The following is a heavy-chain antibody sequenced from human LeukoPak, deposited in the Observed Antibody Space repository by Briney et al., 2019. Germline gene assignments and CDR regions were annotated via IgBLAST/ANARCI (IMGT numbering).Heavy chain of an antibody. D-gene: IGHD6-6*01. J-gene: IGHJ4*02. CDR3: ARDVGTVRPFQY. Sequence: SQTLSLTCAISGDSVSSDSAAWNWIRQSPSRGLEWLGRTFYRSKRYNDYAVSVNSRIAINPDTSKNQFSLQLNSVTPEDTAVYYCARDVGTVRPFQYWGQGTLVTVSS. CDR1: GDSVSSDSAA. CDR2: TFYRSKRYN. V-gene: IGHV6-1*01.